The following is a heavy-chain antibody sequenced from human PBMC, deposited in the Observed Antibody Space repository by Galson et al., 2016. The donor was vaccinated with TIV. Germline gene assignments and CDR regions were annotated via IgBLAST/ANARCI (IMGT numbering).Heavy chain of an antibody. J-gene: IGHJ4*02. CDR1: GLVSSSFA. CDR3: AKGSTWFGESLSH. V-gene: IGHV3-23*01. Sequence: SLRLSCAASGLVSSSFAMNWVRQAPGKGLEWVSTISNTGADTFHADSVKGRFALSRDNSNNMLYLHMTSLRADDTAVYYCAKGSTWFGESLSHWGQGTPVTVSS. D-gene: IGHD3-10*01. CDR2: ISNTGADT.